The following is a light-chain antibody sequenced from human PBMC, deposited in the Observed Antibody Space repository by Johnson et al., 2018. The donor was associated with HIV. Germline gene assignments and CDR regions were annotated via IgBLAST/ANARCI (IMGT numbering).Light chain of an antibody. CDR3: GTWDSSLSAV. J-gene: IGLJ1*01. CDR2: ENS. CDR1: SSNIGTNY. V-gene: IGLV1-51*02. Sequence: QSVLTQPPSVSAAPGQKVTISCSGSSSNIGTNYVSWYQHLPGTAPKLLIYENSKRPSGIPDRFSGSKSGTSATLGITGLQTGDEADYYCGTWDSSLSAVFGTGTKVTVL.